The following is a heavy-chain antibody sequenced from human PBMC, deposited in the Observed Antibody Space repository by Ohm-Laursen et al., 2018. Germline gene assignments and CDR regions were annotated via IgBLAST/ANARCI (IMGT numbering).Heavy chain of an antibody. CDR1: GYTFTGHY. J-gene: IGHJ2*01. D-gene: IGHD6-13*01. CDR2: IHPNSGGT. V-gene: IGHV1-2*02. CDR3: AKAYSATSWYLDL. Sequence: ASVKVSCKVFGYTFTGHYLYWVRQAPGQGLEWVGWIHPNSGGTMYAQNFQDRVTMTRDTSISTAYMELSRLTSDDTAMYYCAKAYSATSWYLDLWGRGTLVTVSS.